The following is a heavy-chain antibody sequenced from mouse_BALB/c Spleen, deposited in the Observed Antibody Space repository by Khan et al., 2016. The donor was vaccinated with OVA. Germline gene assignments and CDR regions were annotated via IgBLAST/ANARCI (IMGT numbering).Heavy chain of an antibody. D-gene: IGHD1-1*01. V-gene: IGHV3-2*02. J-gene: IGHJ2*01. CDR2: ISYSGVT. Sequence: EVQLQESGPGLVKPSQSLSLTCTVTGYSITSGYAWNWIRQFPGNKLEWMGYISYSGVTSYTPSLKSRISITRDTSKNQFFLQLNSVTTEDTATDYCARGNYCGYYFDYWGQGTTLTVSS. CDR3: ARGNYCGYYFDY. CDR1: GYSITSGYA.